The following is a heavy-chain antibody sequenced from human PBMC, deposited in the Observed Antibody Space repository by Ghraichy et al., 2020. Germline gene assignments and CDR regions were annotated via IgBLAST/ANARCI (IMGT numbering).Heavy chain of an antibody. CDR2: ISSNGGST. V-gene: IGHV3-64D*09. CDR3: VKGYQLLGFPDAFDI. CDR1: GFTFSSYA. J-gene: IGHJ3*02. Sequence: SCSASGFTFSSYAMHWVRQAPGKGLEYVSAISSNGGSTYYADSVKGRFTISRDNSKNTLYLQMSSLRAEDTAVYYCVKGYQLLGFPDAFDIWGQGTMVT. D-gene: IGHD2-2*01.